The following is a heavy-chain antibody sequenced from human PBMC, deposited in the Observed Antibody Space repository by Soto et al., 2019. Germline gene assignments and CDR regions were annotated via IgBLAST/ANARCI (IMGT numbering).Heavy chain of an antibody. V-gene: IGHV3-33*01. D-gene: IGHD3-10*01. J-gene: IGHJ4*02. Sequence: GGSLRLSCAASGFTFSSYGMHWVRQAPGKGPEWVALIWYDGSNEHYVDSVKGRFTISRDSSKNTLYLQMNSLRGEDTAVYYCARDSRENYYGSGSYPPLDYWGQGTLVTVSS. CDR3: ARDSRENYYGSGSYPPLDY. CDR1: GFTFSSYG. CDR2: IWYDGSNE.